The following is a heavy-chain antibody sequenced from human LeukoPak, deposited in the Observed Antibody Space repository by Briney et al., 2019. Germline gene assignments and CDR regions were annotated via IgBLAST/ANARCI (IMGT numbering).Heavy chain of an antibody. Sequence: GGSLRLSCAASGFTFRNYAMRWVRQAPGKGLEWVSAISGSGGSTYYADSVKGRFTISRDNAKNSLYLQMNSLRAEDTAVYYCARDRNTDFWSGYYTNYCDYWGQGTLVTVSS. D-gene: IGHD3-3*01. CDR1: GFTFRNYA. CDR2: ISGSGGST. CDR3: ARDRNTDFWSGYYTNYCDY. J-gene: IGHJ4*02. V-gene: IGHV3-23*01.